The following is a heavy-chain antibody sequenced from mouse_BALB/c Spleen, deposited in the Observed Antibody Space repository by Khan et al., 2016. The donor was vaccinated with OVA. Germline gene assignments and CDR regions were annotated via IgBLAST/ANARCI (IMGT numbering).Heavy chain of an antibody. J-gene: IGHJ2*02. CDR2: ISSGGGYT. CDR3: LSAYLFDSLDY. V-gene: IGHV5-9-3*01. D-gene: IGHD6-2*01. Sequence: EVQLLESGGGLVKPGGSLKLSCAASGFTFSSYAMSWVRQTPEKRLEWVATISSGGGYTYYPDSVKGRFTISRDNAKNTLYLQMSKLRSEDTDMYYCLSAYLFDSLDYWRRDT. CDR1: GFTFSSYA.